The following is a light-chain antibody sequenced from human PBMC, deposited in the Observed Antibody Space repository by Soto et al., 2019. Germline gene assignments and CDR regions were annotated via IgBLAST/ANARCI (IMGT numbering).Light chain of an antibody. V-gene: IGLV1-40*01. Sequence: QSVLTQPPSVSGAPGPRVTISCTGSSSNIGAGYDVHWYQQLPGTAPKLLIYGNSSRPSGVPDRFSGSRSGSSASLAITGLQAEDEAYYYCQSYDSSLSGSVFGGGTKLTVL. J-gene: IGLJ3*02. CDR2: GNS. CDR1: SSNIGAGYD. CDR3: QSYDSSLSGSV.